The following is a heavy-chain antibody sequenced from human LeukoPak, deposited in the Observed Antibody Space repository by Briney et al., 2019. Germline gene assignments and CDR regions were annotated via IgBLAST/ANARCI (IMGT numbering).Heavy chain of an antibody. CDR2: ISGYNGNT. Sequence: GASVKLSFTASGYTFTCYGISWVRQAPGQGLEWMGWISGYNGNTNYAQKLQGRVTMTTDTSTSTAYMELRSLRADDTAVYYCAREVGVAGFHYWAEGPRVTVSS. CDR3: AREVGVAGFHY. CDR1: GYTFTCYG. V-gene: IGHV1-18*01. D-gene: IGHD6-19*01. J-gene: IGHJ4*02.